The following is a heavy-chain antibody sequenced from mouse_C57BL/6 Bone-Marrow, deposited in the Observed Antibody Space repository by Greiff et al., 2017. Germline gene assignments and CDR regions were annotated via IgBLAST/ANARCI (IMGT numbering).Heavy chain of an antibody. CDR2: IHPSDIVT. CDR3: AIWGTTVVAPSAMDY. J-gene: IGHJ4*01. V-gene: IGHV1-74*01. CDR1: GYPFPSYW. Sequence: QSHLQKPGADLLKPGASVKVSCKASGYPFPSYWMPWGKRSLGQGFGWIGRIHPSDIVTNYNQKFKGKATLTVDKSSSTAYMQLSSLTSEDSAVYYCAIWGTTVVAPSAMDYWGQGTSVTVSS. D-gene: IGHD1-1*01.